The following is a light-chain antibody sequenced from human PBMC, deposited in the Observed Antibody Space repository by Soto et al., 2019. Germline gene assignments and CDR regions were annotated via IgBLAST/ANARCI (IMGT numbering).Light chain of an antibody. J-gene: IGKJ1*01. CDR2: DAS. CDR1: LSVSNY. Sequence: EIVLTQSPATLSLSPGERATLSCRASLSVSNYLAWYQQKPGQSPRLLIYDASNRATGIPARFSGSGSGTDFTLTISSLEPEDFAVYYCHQYYSTPRTFGQGTRVEIK. CDR3: HQYYSTPRT. V-gene: IGKV3-11*01.